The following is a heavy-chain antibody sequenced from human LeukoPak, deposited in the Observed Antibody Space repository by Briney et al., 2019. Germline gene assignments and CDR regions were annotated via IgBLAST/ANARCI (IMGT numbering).Heavy chain of an antibody. V-gene: IGHV3-21*01. J-gene: IGHJ4*02. D-gene: IGHD5-24*01. CDR3: ARDGELEMATPGY. CDR2: ISSSSSYI. CDR1: GFTFRSKT. Sequence: GGPLDLSCAASGFTFRSKTMNWVRKPPGKGLEWVSSISSSSSYIYYADSVKGRFTISRDNAKNSLYLQMNSLRAEDTAVYYCARDGELEMATPGYWGQGTLVTVSS.